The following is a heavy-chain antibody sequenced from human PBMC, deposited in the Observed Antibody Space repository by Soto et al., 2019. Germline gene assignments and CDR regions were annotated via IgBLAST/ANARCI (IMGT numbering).Heavy chain of an antibody. V-gene: IGHV3-23*01. CDR1: GFTFSSYA. J-gene: IGHJ4*02. D-gene: IGHD3-22*01. CDR2: ISGSGGST. CDR3: AKDRPIYYDSSGYYSFGY. Sequence: EVQLLESGGGLVQPGGSLRLSCAASGFTFSSYAMSWVRQAPGKGLEWVSVISGSGGSTYYADSVKGRFTISRDNSKNTLYPQMNSLRAEDTAVYYCAKDRPIYYDSSGYYSFGYWGQGTLVTVSS.